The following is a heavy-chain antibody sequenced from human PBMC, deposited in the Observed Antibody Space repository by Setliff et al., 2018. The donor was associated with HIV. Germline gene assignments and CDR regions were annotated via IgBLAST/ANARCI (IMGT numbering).Heavy chain of an antibody. CDR3: ARAKATRQARPTNCFDP. Sequence: SVKVSCKASGGTFSSYAISWVRQAPGQGLEWMGGIIPILGIANYAQKFQGRVTITADESTSTAYMELSSLRFEDTAVYYCARAKATRQARPTNCFDPWGQGTLVTVSS. CDR1: GGTFSSYA. J-gene: IGHJ5*02. D-gene: IGHD1-1*01. V-gene: IGHV1-69*10. CDR2: IIPILGIA.